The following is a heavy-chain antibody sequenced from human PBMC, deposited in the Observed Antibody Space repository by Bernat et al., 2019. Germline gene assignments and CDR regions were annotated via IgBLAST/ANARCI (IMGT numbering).Heavy chain of an antibody. J-gene: IGHJ2*01. V-gene: IGHV4-31*01. CDR3: ARGYTDGSWYFDL. Sequence: QAQLQESGPGLVKPSQTLSLTCSVSGGSISGGGYYWSWIRQHPGKGLEWVGYIYYSGSTYYNPSLKSLVTISVDTSKNQFSLRLSSVTAADTAVYYCARGYTDGSWYFDLWGRGTLVTVSS. CDR1: GGSISGGGYY. CDR2: IYYSGST. D-gene: IGHD5-18*01.